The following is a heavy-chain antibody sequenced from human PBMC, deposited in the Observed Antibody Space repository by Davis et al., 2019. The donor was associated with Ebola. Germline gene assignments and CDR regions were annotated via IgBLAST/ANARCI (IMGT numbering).Heavy chain of an antibody. CDR1: GFTFSTYG. Sequence: GESQKISCSASGFTFSTYGMHWVRQAPGKGLEWVAFIRNDGNDQYYADSVKGRFTISRDNSKNTLSLQMNSLRAEDTAVYYCAKGDNSGWYGFDYWGQGTLVTVSS. J-gene: IGHJ4*02. V-gene: IGHV3-30*02. CDR2: IRNDGNDQ. CDR3: AKGDNSGWYGFDY. D-gene: IGHD6-19*01.